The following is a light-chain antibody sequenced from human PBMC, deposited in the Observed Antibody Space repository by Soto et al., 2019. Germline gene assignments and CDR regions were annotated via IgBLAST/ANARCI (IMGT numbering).Light chain of an antibody. CDR2: KAS. CDR1: QSISIW. CDR3: QQYNRYWT. J-gene: IGKJ1*01. Sequence: DIQMTQSPSTLSASVGDRVTITCRASQSISIWLAWYQHKAGKAPKLLIYKASSLESGVPSRFSGSGSGTEFTLTISSLQPDDFATYYCQQYNRYWTFDQGTKVEIK. V-gene: IGKV1-5*03.